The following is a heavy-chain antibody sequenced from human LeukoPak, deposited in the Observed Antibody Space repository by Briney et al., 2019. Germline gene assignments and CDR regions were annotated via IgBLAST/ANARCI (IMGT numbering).Heavy chain of an antibody. CDR1: GFAFSSYW. CDR2: INSDGSTT. CDR3: ARDLHY. J-gene: IGHJ4*02. Sequence: GSLRLSCAASGFAFSSYWMHRVRQAPDKGLVWVSRINSDGSTTNYADSVKGRFTISRDNAKNTLYLQINGLRAEDTGVYYCARDLHYWGQGTLVTVSS. V-gene: IGHV3-74*01.